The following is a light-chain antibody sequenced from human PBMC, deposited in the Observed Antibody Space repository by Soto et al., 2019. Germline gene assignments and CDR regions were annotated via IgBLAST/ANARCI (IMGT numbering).Light chain of an antibody. Sequence: EIVLTQSPATLSLSPGERATLSCRASQSLSSYLAWYQQKPGQAPRLLIYDASNRATGIPARFSGSGSGTDFTLTISSLEPEDFALYYCQQYHNLLYTFGQGTKLEIK. V-gene: IGKV3-11*01. CDR2: DAS. CDR1: QSLSSY. J-gene: IGKJ2*01. CDR3: QQYHNLLYT.